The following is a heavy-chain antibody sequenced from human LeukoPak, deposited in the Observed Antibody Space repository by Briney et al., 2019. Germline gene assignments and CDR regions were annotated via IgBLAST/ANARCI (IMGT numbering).Heavy chain of an antibody. CDR2: IYTSGST. CDR1: GGSISSYY. V-gene: IGHV4-4*07. Sequence: SETLSLTCTVSGGSISSYYWSWIRQPPGKGLEWIGRIYTSGSTNYNPSLKSRVTMSVDTSKNQFSLKLSSVTAADTAVYYCARDWAEQWLVYYYYYMDVWGKGTTVTVSS. CDR3: ARDWAEQWLVYYYYYMDV. D-gene: IGHD6-19*01. J-gene: IGHJ6*03.